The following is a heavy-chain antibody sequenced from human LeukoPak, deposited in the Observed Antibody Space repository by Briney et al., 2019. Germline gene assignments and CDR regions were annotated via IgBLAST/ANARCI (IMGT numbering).Heavy chain of an antibody. Sequence: PGGSLRLSCAASGFTFSDYYMSWIRQAPGKGLEWVSYISSSSSYTNYADSVKGRFTISRDNAKNSLYLQMNSLRAEDTAVYYCATTPYYYYYGMDVWGQGTTVTVSS. CDR1: GFTFSDYY. CDR3: ATTPYYYYYGMDV. V-gene: IGHV3-11*06. J-gene: IGHJ6*02. CDR2: ISSSSSYT.